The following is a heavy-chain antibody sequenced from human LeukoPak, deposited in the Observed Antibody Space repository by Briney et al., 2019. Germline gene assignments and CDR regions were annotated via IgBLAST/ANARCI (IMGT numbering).Heavy chain of an antibody. CDR1: GSTFTGYY. CDR2: INPDNGDT. CDR3: TTVSDFDEPDDH. Sequence: GASVKVSCKASGSTFTGYYVHWVRQAPGQGLEWMGWINPDNGDTNYAQKFQGRVTMTTDTSISAAYLELSRLTSDDRAVYYCTTVSDFDEPDDHWGQGTLVTVSS. D-gene: IGHD1-14*01. V-gene: IGHV1-2*02. J-gene: IGHJ5*02.